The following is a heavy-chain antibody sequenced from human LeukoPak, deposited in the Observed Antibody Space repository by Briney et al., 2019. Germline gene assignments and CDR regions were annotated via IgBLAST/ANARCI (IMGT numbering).Heavy chain of an antibody. CDR3: AKEAYDCSSGSCYHYFDY. V-gene: IGHV3-30*02. J-gene: IGHJ4*02. CDR1: GFTFSSYG. CDR2: IRYDGSNK. D-gene: IGHD2-15*01. Sequence: GGSLRLSCAASGFTFSSYGMHWVRQAPGEGLEWVAFIRYDGSNKYYADSVKGRFTISRDNSKNTLYLQMNSLRAEDTAVYYCAKEAYDCSSGSCYHYFDYWGQGTLVTVSS.